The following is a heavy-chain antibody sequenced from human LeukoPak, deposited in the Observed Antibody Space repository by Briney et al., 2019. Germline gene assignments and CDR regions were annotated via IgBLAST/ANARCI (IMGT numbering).Heavy chain of an antibody. CDR3: ARDSGDIVVVPAAIPGFDP. CDR2: INHSGST. Sequence: SETLSLTCAVYGGSFSGYYWSWIRQPPGKGLEWIGEINHSGSTNYNPSLKSRVTISVDTSKNQFSLKLSSVTAADTAVYYCARDSGDIVVVPAAIPGFDPRGQGTLVTVSS. D-gene: IGHD2-2*02. J-gene: IGHJ5*02. V-gene: IGHV4-34*01. CDR1: GGSFSGYY.